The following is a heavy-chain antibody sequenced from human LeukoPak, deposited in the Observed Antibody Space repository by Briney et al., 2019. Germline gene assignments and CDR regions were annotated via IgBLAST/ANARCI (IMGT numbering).Heavy chain of an antibody. V-gene: IGHV4-34*01. J-gene: IGHJ4*02. CDR2: INHSGST. CDR1: GGSFSGYY. D-gene: IGHD1-26*01. CDR3: ARDRVGATGYFDY. Sequence: SETLSLTCAVYGGSFSGYYWSWIRQPPGKGLEWIGEINHSGSTNYNPSLKSRVTISVDTSKNQFSLKLSSVTAADTAVYYCARDRVGATGYFDYWGQGTLVTVSS.